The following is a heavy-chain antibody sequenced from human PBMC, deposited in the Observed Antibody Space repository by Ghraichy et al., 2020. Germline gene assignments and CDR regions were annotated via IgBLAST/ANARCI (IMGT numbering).Heavy chain of an antibody. D-gene: IGHD2-15*01. V-gene: IGHV4-4*09. CDR1: GGSISTYY. CDR3: ARLRYYCSGGNCYPRYFDY. CDR2: IYTSGST. J-gene: IGHJ4*02. Sequence: SETLSLTCTVSGGSISTYYWSWIRQPPGKGLEWIGYIYTSGSTNSNPSLKSRVTISVDTSKNQFSLKLSSVTAADTAVYYCARLRYYCSGGNCYPRYFDYWGQGTLVTVSS.